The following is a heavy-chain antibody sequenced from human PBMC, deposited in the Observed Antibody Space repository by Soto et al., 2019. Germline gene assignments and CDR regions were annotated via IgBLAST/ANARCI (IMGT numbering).Heavy chain of an antibody. D-gene: IGHD2-2*01. Sequence: QVQLVQSGAEVKKLGSSVKVSCKASGGTFSSYAISWVRQAPGQGLEWMGGIISIFGTANYAQKFQGRVTITADESTSTAYMALSSLRSEDTAVFYCEREGQKALGLSTSCSDGCDWFDPWGQGTLVTVSS. J-gene: IGHJ5*02. CDR1: GGTFSSYA. CDR2: IISIFGTA. CDR3: EREGQKALGLSTSCSDGCDWFDP. V-gene: IGHV1-69*01.